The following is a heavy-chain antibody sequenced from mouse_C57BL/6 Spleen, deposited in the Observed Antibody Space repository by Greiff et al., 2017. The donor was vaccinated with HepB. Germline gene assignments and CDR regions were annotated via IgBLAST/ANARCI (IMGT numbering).Heavy chain of an antibody. J-gene: IGHJ3*01. Sequence: EVKVVESGGGLVKPGGSLKLSCAASGFTFSSYAMSWVRQTPEKRLEWVATISDGGSYTYYPDNVKGRFTISRDNAKNNLYLQMSHLKSEDTAMYYCARYSSGYGGAWFAYWGQGTLVTVSA. CDR2: ISDGGSYT. CDR1: GFTFSSYA. CDR3: ARYSSGYGGAWFAY. V-gene: IGHV5-4*03. D-gene: IGHD3-2*02.